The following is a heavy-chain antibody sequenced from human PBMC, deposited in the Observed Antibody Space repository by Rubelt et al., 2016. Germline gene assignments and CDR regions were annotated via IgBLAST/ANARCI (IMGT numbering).Heavy chain of an antibody. CDR1: GYTFISYA. V-gene: IGHV1-3*01. CDR3: ARDEDY. J-gene: IGHJ4*02. CDR2: INAGNGDT. Sequence: QVQLVQSGAEVKKPGASVKVSCKASGYTFISYAIHWVRQAPGQSLEWVGWINAGNGDTKYSERFQDRLTLTRNTSASTTYLELSNLGSEDTAVYYCARDEDYWGQGALVTVSS.